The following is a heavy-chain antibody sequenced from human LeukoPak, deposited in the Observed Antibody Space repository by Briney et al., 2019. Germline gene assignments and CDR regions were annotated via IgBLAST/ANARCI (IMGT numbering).Heavy chain of an antibody. CDR1: GGSFSGYY. J-gene: IGHJ4*02. CDR2: INHSGST. V-gene: IGHV4-34*01. D-gene: IGHD2-2*01. Sequence: SETLSLTCAVYGGSFSGYYWSWIRQPPGKGLEWIGEINHSGSTNYNPSLKSRVTISVDTSKNQFSLKLSSVTAADTAVYYCARSPYWCSSTSCYYPFDYWGQGTLVTVSS. CDR3: ARSPYWCSSTSCYYPFDY.